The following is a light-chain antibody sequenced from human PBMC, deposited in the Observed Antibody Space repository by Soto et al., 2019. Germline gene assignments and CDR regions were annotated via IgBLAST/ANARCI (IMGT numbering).Light chain of an antibody. CDR3: QQSGDSLL. V-gene: IGKV3-20*01. Sequence: DIVLTQSPGTLSLSPGERATLSCRTSQSVSSSYLAWYQHKPGQDPRLRIYGASSRVTGIPDKFSGSGSGTDFAITIRGLEPEDVAVYYCQQSGDSLLFGQGTQLEIK. J-gene: IGKJ2*01. CDR1: QSVSSSY. CDR2: GAS.